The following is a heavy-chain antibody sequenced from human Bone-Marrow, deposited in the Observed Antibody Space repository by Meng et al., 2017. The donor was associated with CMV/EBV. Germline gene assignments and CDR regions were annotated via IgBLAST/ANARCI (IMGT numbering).Heavy chain of an antibody. CDR1: GDTFSRYA. J-gene: IGHJ6*02. CDR2: IIPILGIA. V-gene: IGHV1-69*10. Sequence: SVKVSCKASGDTFSRYAISWVRQAPGQGLEWMGGIIPILGIASYAQKFQGRVTITADKSTSTAYMELSSLRSEDTAVYYCARGRYCSSTSCYRYYYYGIDVWGQGNTVTVSS. CDR3: ARGRYCSSTSCYRYYYYGIDV. D-gene: IGHD2-2*02.